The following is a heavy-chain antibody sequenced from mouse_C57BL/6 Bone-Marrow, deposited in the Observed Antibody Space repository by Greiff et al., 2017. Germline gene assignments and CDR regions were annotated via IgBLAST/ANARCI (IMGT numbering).Heavy chain of an antibody. V-gene: IGHV14-4*01. Sequence: EVKLMESGAELVRPGASVKLSCTASGFNIKDDYMHWVKQRPEQGLEWIGWIDPENGDTEYASKFQGKATITADTSSNTAYLQLSSLTSEDTAVYYCTTGDSSGYERFAYWGQGTLVTVSA. CDR2: IDPENGDT. CDR3: TTGDSSGYERFAY. CDR1: GFNIKDDY. J-gene: IGHJ3*01. D-gene: IGHD3-2*02.